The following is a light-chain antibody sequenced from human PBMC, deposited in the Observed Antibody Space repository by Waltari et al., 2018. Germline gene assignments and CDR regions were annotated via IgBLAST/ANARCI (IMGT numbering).Light chain of an antibody. V-gene: IGKV3-20*01. CDR2: GAS. J-gene: IGKJ1*01. CDR3: QNHERLPAV. Sequence: EIVLTQSPGTLSLYPGERATLSCRASQNIGRYLIWYQQKPGQAPRLLIYGASSRAAGIPDRFSGSGSGTDFSLTISRLEPEDFAVYYCQNHERLPAVFGQGTKVEIK. CDR1: QNIGRY.